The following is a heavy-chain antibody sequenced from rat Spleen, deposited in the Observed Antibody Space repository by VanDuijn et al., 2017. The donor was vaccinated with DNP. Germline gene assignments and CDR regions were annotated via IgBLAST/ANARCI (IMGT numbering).Heavy chain of an antibody. J-gene: IGHJ4*01. Sequence: EVQLQESGPGLMKPSQSLSLTCSVTGFSITSNYWAWIRKLPGNKMEWMGSLNSAGSTNYNPSLKSRISITRDTSKNQFFLQVNSVTTEDTATYYCATLQTTRVSDYYAMDAWGQGTSVTVSS. CDR2: LNSAGST. CDR3: ATLQTTRVSDYYAMDA. CDR1: GFSITSNY. D-gene: IGHD1-4*01. V-gene: IGHV3-3*01.